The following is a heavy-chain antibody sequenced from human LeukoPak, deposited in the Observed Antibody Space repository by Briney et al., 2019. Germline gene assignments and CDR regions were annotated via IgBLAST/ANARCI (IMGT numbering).Heavy chain of an antibody. CDR2: INPDTGGT. Sequence: EASVKVSCKASGYIFTAYYMHWVRQAPGRGLEWMGWINPDTGGTNYAQKFQGRVTMTRDTSISTAYMELSRLRSDDTAVYYCARPRYYDSSGYPVGSFDYWGQGSLVTVSS. V-gene: IGHV1-2*02. CDR1: GYIFTAYY. J-gene: IGHJ4*02. D-gene: IGHD3-22*01. CDR3: ARPRYYDSSGYPVGSFDY.